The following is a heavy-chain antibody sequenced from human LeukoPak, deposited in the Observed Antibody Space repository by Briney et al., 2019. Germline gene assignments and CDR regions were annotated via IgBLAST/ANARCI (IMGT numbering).Heavy chain of an antibody. CDR2: ISGSGGST. CDR3: AKAPVTTCSGTYCYPFDY. D-gene: IGHD2-21*01. Sequence: GGSLRLSCAASGFTFSSYAMSWVRQAPGKGLEWVSAISGSGGSTYYADSVKSRFTISRDSSKNTLYLQMNRLRAEDAAVYYCAKAPVTTCSGTYCYPFDYWGQGTLVTVSS. J-gene: IGHJ4*02. CDR1: GFTFSSYA. V-gene: IGHV3-23*01.